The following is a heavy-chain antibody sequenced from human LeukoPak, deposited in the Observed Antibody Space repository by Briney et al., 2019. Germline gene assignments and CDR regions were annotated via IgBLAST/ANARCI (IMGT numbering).Heavy chain of an antibody. CDR3: ARRTYYYYMDV. V-gene: IGHV4-39*01. D-gene: IGHD1-7*01. CDR2: VSYSGTV. Sequence: SETLSLTCTVSGVSISSDDYFWGWIRQSPGKGLEWIASVSYSGTVYYNPSLKSRVTISVDTSKNQFSLKLSSVTAADTAVYYCARRTYYYYMDVWGKGTTVTISS. CDR1: GVSISSDDYF. J-gene: IGHJ6*03.